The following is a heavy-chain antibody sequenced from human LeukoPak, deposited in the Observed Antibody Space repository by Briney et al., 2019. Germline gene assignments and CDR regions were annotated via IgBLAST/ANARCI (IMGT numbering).Heavy chain of an antibody. CDR3: AKESLGANWGSAPAQPDAFDI. J-gene: IGHJ3*02. CDR1: GFTFSSYG. D-gene: IGHD7-27*01. CDR2: IRYDGSNK. V-gene: IGHV3-30*02. Sequence: GGSLRLSCAASGFTFSSYGMHWVRQAPGKGLEWVAFIRYDGSNKYYADSVKARFTISRDNSKNTLYLQMNSLRAEDTAVYYCAKESLGANWGSAPAQPDAFDIWGQGTMVTVSS.